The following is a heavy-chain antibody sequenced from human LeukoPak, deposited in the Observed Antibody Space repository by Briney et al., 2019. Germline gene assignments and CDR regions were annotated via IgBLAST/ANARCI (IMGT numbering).Heavy chain of an antibody. Sequence: AGSLRLSCAASGFIFSTYPMSWVRQAPGKGLEWVSAISETGGGTYYADSVRGRFTISRDNSKNTLYLQMNSLRADDTAVYYCGYFYDSSAYDYWGQGTLVTVSS. CDR3: GYFYDSSAYDY. CDR2: ISETGGGT. CDR1: GFIFSTYP. D-gene: IGHD3-22*01. V-gene: IGHV3-23*01. J-gene: IGHJ4*02.